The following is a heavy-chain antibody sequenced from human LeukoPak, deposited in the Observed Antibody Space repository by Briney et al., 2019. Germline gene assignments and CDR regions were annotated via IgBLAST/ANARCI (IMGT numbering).Heavy chain of an antibody. V-gene: IGHV2-5*01. CDR3: AHQYYDFWSGYRYYYMDV. D-gene: IGHD3-3*01. CDR1: GFSLSTSGVG. J-gene: IGHJ6*03. CDR2: IYWNDDK. Sequence: SGPTLVNPTQTLTLTCTFSGFSLSTSGVGVGWIRQPPGKALEWLAIIYWNDDKRYSPSLKSRLTITKDTSKNQVVHTMTNMDPEDTATYYCAHQYYDFWSGYRYYYMDVWGKGTTVTVSS.